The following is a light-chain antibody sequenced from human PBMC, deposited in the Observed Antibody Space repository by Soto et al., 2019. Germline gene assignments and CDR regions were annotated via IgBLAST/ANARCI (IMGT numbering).Light chain of an antibody. J-gene: IGKJ4*01. CDR2: AAS. V-gene: IGKV1-9*01. Sequence: IQLTQSPSSLSASVGDRVTITCRASQDIAIYLAWYQQKPGEAPKLLIYAASTLYGGVPSRFSGSGSGTDFALTITSLQAEDFATYYCQQLRMHPSTLGGGTKVDIK. CDR1: QDIAIY. CDR3: QQLRMHPST.